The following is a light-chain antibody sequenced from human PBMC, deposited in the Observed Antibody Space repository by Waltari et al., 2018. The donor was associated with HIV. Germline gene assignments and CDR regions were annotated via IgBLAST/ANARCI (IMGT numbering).Light chain of an antibody. CDR1: QDISNY. V-gene: IGKV1-16*02. CDR2: PAS. CDR3: QQYNSYPLT. J-gene: IGKJ4*01. Sequence: DIQITQSPSSLSASVGDRVTITCRASQDISNYLAWFQQKAGKAPKSLIYPASSLQSGVPSKFSGSGSGTDFTLTISSLQPEDFATYYCQQYNSYPLTFGGGTKVEIK.